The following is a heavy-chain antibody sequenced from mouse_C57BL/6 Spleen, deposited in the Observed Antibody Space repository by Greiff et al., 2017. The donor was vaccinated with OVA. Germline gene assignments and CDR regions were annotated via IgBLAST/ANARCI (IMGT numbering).Heavy chain of an antibody. CDR3: ARGDGNYYFDY. J-gene: IGHJ2*01. CDR2: IDPSDSYT. D-gene: IGHD2-1*01. V-gene: IGHV1-50*01. Sequence: QVQLQQPGAELVKPGASVKLSCKASGYTFTSYWMQWVKQRPGQGLEWIGEIDPSDSYTNYNQKFKGKATLTVDTSSSTAYMQRSSLTSEDSAVYYCARGDGNYYFDYWGQGTTLTVSS. CDR1: GYTFTSYW.